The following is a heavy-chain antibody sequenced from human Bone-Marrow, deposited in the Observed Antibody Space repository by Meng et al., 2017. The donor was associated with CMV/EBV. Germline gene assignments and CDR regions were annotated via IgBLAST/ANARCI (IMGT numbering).Heavy chain of an antibody. CDR1: GFTFSDHY. J-gene: IGHJ6*02. CDR3: AKEYYAKNYYYYYGMDV. D-gene: IGHD2/OR15-2a*01. Sequence: GESLKISCAASGFTFSDHYMDWVRQAPGKGLEWVAFIRYDGSNKYYADSVKGRFTISRDNSKNTLYLQMNSLRAEDTAVYYCAKEYYAKNYYYYYGMDVWGQGTTVTVSS. V-gene: IGHV3-30*02. CDR2: IRYDGSNK.